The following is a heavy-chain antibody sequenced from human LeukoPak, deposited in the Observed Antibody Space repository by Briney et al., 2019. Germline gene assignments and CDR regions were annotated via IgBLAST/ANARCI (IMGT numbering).Heavy chain of an antibody. J-gene: IGHJ6*03. V-gene: IGHV4-39*07. D-gene: IGHD3-22*01. CDR1: GGSISSSSYY. Sequence: PSETLSLTCTVSGGSISSSSYYWGWIRQPPGKGLEWIGSIYYSGSTYYNPSLKSRVTISVDTSKNQFSLKLSSVTAADTAVYYCARDRYDSSGYHLHMDVWGKGTTVTVSS. CDR3: ARDRYDSSGYHLHMDV. CDR2: IYYSGST.